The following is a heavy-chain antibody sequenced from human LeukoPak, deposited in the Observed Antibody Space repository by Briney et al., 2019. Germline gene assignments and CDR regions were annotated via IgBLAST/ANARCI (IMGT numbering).Heavy chain of an antibody. J-gene: IGHJ4*02. Sequence: PSETLSLTCAVYGGSFSGYYWSWIRQPPGKGLGWIGEINHSGSTNYNPSLKSRVTISVDTSKNQFSLKLSSVTAADTAVYYCARGPRFYYYFNYWGRGTLVTVSS. CDR2: INHSGST. V-gene: IGHV4-34*01. D-gene: IGHD2/OR15-2a*01. CDR3: ARGPRFYYYFNY. CDR1: GGSFSGYY.